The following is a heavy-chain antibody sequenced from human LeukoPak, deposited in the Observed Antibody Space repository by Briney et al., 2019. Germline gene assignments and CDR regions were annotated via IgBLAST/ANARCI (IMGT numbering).Heavy chain of an antibody. D-gene: IGHD3-22*01. J-gene: IGHJ4*02. V-gene: IGHV4-59*01. CDR1: GGSISSYY. Sequence: PSETLSLTCTVAGGSISSYYWSWIRQPPGKGLEWLGYIYYSGSTNYNPSLKSRVTISVDTSKNQFSLKLSSVTAADTAVYYCARGFPLRYDSSGYIDYWGQGTLVTVSS. CDR2: IYYSGST. CDR3: ARGFPLRYDSSGYIDY.